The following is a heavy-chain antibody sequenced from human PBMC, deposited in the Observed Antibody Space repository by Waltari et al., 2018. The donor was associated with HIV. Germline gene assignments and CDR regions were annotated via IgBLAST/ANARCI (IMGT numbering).Heavy chain of an antibody. J-gene: IGHJ4*02. CDR3: ARGYSSSRWIPLYH. Sequence: QVQLVESGGGVVQPGTSLTLSCAVSGFTFGNFAFHWVRQSTGKGLEWLAVFWSDGAEISYADSVKGRFTVSKDTSQKTLYLHLTSLRAEDTALYYCARGYSSSRWIPLYHWGRGTLVTVSS. D-gene: IGHD6-6*01. V-gene: IGHV3-33*01. CDR2: FWSDGAEI. CDR1: GFTFGNFA.